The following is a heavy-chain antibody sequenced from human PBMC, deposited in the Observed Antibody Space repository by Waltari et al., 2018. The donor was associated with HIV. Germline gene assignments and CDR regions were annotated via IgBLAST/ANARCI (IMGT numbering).Heavy chain of an antibody. D-gene: IGHD1-1*01. CDR3: TGDTFGNDDF. CDR2: IKPDGTQT. CDR1: GFTFSRYW. Sequence: EVRLVESGGGLGQPGGSLRLSCAGSGFTFSRYWMHWVRQTPGKGLEWVSLIKPDGTQTDYADSVKGRFTISRDNAKSTLHLQLNALSVEDTALYFCTGDTFGNDDFWGQGVLVTVSS. V-gene: IGHV3-74*01. J-gene: IGHJ4*02.